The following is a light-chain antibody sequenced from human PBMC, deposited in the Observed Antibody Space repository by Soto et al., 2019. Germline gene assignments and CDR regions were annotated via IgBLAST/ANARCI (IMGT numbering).Light chain of an antibody. CDR1: SSNVGAGFD. CDR2: GNI. Sequence: QSVLTQPPSVSGAPGQRVTISCTGSSSNVGAGFDVHWYQQLPGTAPKLLIYGNINRPSGVPDRFSGSKSGTSASLAITGLQAEDEADYYCSSYTNINTRACVFGTGTKLTVL. J-gene: IGLJ1*01. CDR3: SSYTNINTRACV. V-gene: IGLV1-40*01.